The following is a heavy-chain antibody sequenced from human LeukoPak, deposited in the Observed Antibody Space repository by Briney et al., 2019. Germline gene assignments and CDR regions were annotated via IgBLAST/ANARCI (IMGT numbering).Heavy chain of an antibody. CDR2: IYTSGST. J-gene: IGHJ4*02. Sequence: SEALSLTCTVSGGSISSYYWSWGRQPAGEGLEWIGRIYTSGSTNYNPSLKSRVNMSVDTCKNQFSLKLSSVTAADTAVYCCASGIEYSSSDYWGQGTLVTVSS. CDR1: GGSISSYY. V-gene: IGHV4-4*07. CDR3: ASGIEYSSSDY. D-gene: IGHD6-6*01.